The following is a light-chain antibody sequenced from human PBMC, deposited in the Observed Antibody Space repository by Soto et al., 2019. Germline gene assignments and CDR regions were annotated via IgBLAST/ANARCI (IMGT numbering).Light chain of an antibody. Sequence: AIQFTQSPSSLSASVGDRFTITCRASQGISTLLAWYQQKPGKATKVLIYESSLLQSGVPSRFSGSGSGTDFTLTISSLPPEDFATYYCQHFKSFPIPFGQGTRLAI. CDR1: QGISTL. CDR3: QHFKSFPIP. CDR2: ESS. J-gene: IGKJ5*01. V-gene: IGKV1-13*02.